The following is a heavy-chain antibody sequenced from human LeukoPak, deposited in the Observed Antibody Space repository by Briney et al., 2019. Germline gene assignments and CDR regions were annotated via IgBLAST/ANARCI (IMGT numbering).Heavy chain of an antibody. J-gene: IGHJ4*02. CDR1: GGSISSGGYY. CDR3: ARDYHYGSGSLGY. Sequence: PSETLSLTCTVSGGSISSGGYYWSWIRQHPGKGLEWIGYIYYSGSTYYNPSLKSRVTISVDTSKNQFSLKLSSVTAADTAVYYCARDYHYGSGSLGYWGQGTLVTVSS. V-gene: IGHV4-31*03. CDR2: IYYSGST. D-gene: IGHD3-10*01.